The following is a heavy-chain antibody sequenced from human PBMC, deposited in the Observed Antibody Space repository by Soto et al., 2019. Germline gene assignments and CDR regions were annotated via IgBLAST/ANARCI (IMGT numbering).Heavy chain of an antibody. CDR1: GFTLNNYD. CDR2: IKGDGSDP. CDR3: ARDPVTAD. Sequence: PGGSLRLSCAASGFTLNNYDLSWVRQAPGKGLEWVGNIKGDGSDPHYVDSVEGRFTISRDNAENSIYLQMNSLKAEDTAMYYCARDPVTADWGQGTLVTVS. J-gene: IGHJ4*02. V-gene: IGHV3-7*03.